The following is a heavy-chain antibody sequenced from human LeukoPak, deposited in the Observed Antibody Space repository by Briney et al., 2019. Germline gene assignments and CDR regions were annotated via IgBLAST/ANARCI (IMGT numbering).Heavy chain of an antibody. Sequence: ASVKVSCKAFGYTFTSNYMHWVRQAPGQGPEWMGVISPSGGSTTYAQKFQGRVTMTEDTSTDTAYMELRSLRSDDTAVYYCARLGVDYDILTGYEYRGYYYYYMDVWGKGTTVTISS. CDR3: ARLGVDYDILTGYEYRGYYYYYMDV. V-gene: IGHV1-46*01. CDR2: ISPSGGST. CDR1: GYTFTSNY. D-gene: IGHD3-9*01. J-gene: IGHJ6*03.